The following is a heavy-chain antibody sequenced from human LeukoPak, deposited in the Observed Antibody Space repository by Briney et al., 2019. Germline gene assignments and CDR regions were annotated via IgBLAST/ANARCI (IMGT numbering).Heavy chain of an antibody. CDR3: AKPRDFYYYMDV. CDR1: GFTFSSYW. CDR2: ISAIGGST. V-gene: IGHV3-23*01. Sequence: GGSLRLSCAASGFTFSSYWMSWVRQAPGKGLEWVSTISAIGGSTYYADSVKGRFTISRDNSKSTLFLQMNSLGAEDTAVYYCAKPRDFYYYMDVWGKGTTVIVSS. J-gene: IGHJ6*03.